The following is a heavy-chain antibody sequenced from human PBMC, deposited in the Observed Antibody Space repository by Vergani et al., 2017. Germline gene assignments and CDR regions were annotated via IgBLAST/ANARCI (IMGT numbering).Heavy chain of an antibody. CDR2: IFHSGRI. CDR3: ARHSTVEWLVKLGWIDP. V-gene: IGHV4-4*01. Sequence: QVQLQESGPGLVKPPGTLSLTCDVSGGSISSSNWWSWVRQPPGKGLEWIGEIFHSGRINYNPSLKSRVTISVDTSKNQFSLKLSSVTAADTAVYFCARHSTVEWLVKLGWIDPWGQGILFTVSS. J-gene: IGHJ5*02. D-gene: IGHD6-19*01. CDR1: GGSISSSNW.